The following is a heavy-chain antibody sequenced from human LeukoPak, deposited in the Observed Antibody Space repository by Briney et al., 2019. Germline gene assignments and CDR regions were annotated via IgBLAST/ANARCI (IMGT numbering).Heavy chain of an antibody. Sequence: GASVKVCCKGSGYTFTSYGFGWVRQAPGQGLEWMGWISAYNGNTNYAQKLQGRVTMTTDRSTCTAYMELRSLRSDDTAVYYCARAFLPILYMDVWGKGTTVTVSS. CDR1: GYTFTSYG. CDR2: ISAYNGNT. D-gene: IGHD2/OR15-2a*01. J-gene: IGHJ6*03. V-gene: IGHV1-18*01. CDR3: ARAFLPILYMDV.